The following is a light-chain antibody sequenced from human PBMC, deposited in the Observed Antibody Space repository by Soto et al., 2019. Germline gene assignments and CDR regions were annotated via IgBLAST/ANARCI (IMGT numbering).Light chain of an antibody. Sequence: QSVLTQPASVSGSPGQSITISCTGTSSDVGGYNYVSWYQQHPGKAPKPMIYDVSNRPSGVSNRFSGSKSGNTASLTISGLQAEDEADYYCSSYTSSSTSGVFGGGTKLTVL. CDR1: SSDVGGYNY. CDR2: DVS. J-gene: IGLJ2*01. CDR3: SSYTSSSTSGV. V-gene: IGLV2-14*01.